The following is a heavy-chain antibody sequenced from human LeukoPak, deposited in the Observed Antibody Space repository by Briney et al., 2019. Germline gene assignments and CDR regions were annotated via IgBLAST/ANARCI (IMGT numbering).Heavy chain of an antibody. CDR2: IFYDGSNK. D-gene: IGHD2/OR15-2a*01. J-gene: IGHJ4*02. Sequence: PGGSLRLSCAASGFTFSNYGMHWVRQAPGKGLGWLAAIFYDGSNKYYADTVKGRFTISRDNSKNTLYLQVNSLRAEDTAVYYCARDQALYFSYGDYWGQGTLVTVSS. CDR1: GFTFSNYG. V-gene: IGHV3-33*01. CDR3: ARDQALYFSYGDY.